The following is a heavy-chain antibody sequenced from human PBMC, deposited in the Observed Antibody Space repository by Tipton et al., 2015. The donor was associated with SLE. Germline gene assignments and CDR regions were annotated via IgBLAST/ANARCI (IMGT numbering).Heavy chain of an antibody. CDR3: ARAVYYGDYVDY. J-gene: IGHJ4*02. CDR2: IYYSGST. V-gene: IGHV4-39*07. Sequence: TLSLTCTVSGGSISSSSYYWGWIRQPPGKGLEWIGSIYYSGSTYYNPSLKGRVTISVDTSKNQFSLKLSSVTAADTAVYYCARAVYYGDYVDYWGQGTLVTVSS. CDR1: GGSISSSSYY. D-gene: IGHD4-17*01.